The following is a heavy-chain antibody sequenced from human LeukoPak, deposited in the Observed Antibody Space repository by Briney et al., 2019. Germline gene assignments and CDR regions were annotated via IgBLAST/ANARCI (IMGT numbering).Heavy chain of an antibody. V-gene: IGHV3-7*01. J-gene: IGHJ4*02. CDR3: AREWQGGIAAAGTRIEGDY. CDR2: IKQDGSEK. D-gene: IGHD6-13*01. CDR1: GFSVSGYW. Sequence: GGSLRLSCAVSGFSVSGYWMTWVRQAPGKGLEWVANIKQDGSEKNYVDSVKGRFTISRDNAENSLFLQMNSLRVEDTAVYYCAREWQGGIAAAGTRIEGDYWGQGTMVTVSS.